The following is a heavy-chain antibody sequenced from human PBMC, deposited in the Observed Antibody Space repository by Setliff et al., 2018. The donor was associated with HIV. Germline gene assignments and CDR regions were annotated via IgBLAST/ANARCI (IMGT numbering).Heavy chain of an antibody. Sequence: ASVKVSCKASGYTFTSYDINWVRQATGHGLEWMGWMNPNSGNTGYAQKFQGRVTMTRNTSISTAYMELSSLRSEDTAVYYCARGRAARTKVAGKRGDWFDPWGQGTLVTVSS. V-gene: IGHV1-8*02. CDR3: ARGRAARTKVAGKRGDWFDP. CDR2: MNPNSGNT. J-gene: IGHJ5*02. D-gene: IGHD6-19*01. CDR1: GYTFTSYD.